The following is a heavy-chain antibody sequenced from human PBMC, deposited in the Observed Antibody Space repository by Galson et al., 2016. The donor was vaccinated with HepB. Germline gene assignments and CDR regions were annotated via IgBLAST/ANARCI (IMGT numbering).Heavy chain of an antibody. CDR1: GFTFSSYG. CDR3: AKEGKFGYSSSWYYGDYFDY. D-gene: IGHD6-13*01. V-gene: IGHV3-30*18. J-gene: IGHJ4*02. Sequence: SLRLSCAASGFTFSSYGMHWVRQAPGKGLEWVAVISYDGSNKYYADSVKGRFTISRDNSNNTLYLQMNSLTAEDTAVYYCAKEGKFGYSSSWYYGDYFDYWGQGTLVTVSS. CDR2: ISYDGSNK.